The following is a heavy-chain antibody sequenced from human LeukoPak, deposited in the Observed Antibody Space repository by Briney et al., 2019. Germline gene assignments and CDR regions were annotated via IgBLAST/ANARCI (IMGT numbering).Heavy chain of an antibody. CDR1: GFTFSSYA. Sequence: GGSLRLSCAASGFTFSSYAMSWVRQAPGKGLEWVSAISGSGGSTYYADSVKGRFTISRDNSKNTLYLQMNSLRAEDTAVYYCAKEFSGYSSGWYGDYFDYWGQGTLVTVSS. CDR2: ISGSGGST. CDR3: AKEFSGYSSGWYGDYFDY. D-gene: IGHD6-19*01. V-gene: IGHV3-23*01. J-gene: IGHJ4*02.